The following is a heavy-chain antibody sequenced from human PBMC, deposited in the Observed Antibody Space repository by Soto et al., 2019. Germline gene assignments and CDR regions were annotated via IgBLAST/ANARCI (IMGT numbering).Heavy chain of an antibody. J-gene: IGHJ5*02. CDR3: ATANWSHHYFDP. D-gene: IGHD1-1*01. CDR2: INHSGSP. Sequence: SETLSLTCAVYGGSFSGYYWSWLRQPPGKGLEWIGEINHSGSPNYNPSLKSRVTISVDTSKNQFSLKMTSVTAADTAVYYCATANWSHHYFDPWGQGTLVTSPQ. CDR1: GGSFSGYY. V-gene: IGHV4-34*01.